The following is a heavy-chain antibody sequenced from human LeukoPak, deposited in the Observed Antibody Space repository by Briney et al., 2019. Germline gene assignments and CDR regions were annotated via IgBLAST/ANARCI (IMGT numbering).Heavy chain of an antibody. D-gene: IGHD2-8*02. CDR1: GFTFDDYA. CDR3: AKDYTGGYYYYYYMDV. V-gene: IGHV3-9*01. J-gene: IGHJ6*03. Sequence: QPGRSLRLSCAAFGFTFDDYAMHWVRQAPGKGLEWVSGISWNSGSIGYADSVKGRFTISRDNAKNSLYLQMNSLRAEDTALYYCAKDYTGGYYYYYYMDVWGKGTTVTVSS. CDR2: ISWNSGSI.